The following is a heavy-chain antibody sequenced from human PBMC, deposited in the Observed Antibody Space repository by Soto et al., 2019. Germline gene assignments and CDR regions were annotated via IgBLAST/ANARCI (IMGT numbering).Heavy chain of an antibody. CDR1: GGTFSSYA. J-gene: IGHJ6*02. Sequence: QVQLVQSGAEVKKPGSSVKVSCKASGGTFSSYAINWVRQAPGQGLEWMGGIIRIFGTPDYAQRFQGRVTITADESTSTAYMELSSLSSEDTAVYYCARQGSNEYYYYGMDVWGQGTKVTVSS. CDR2: IIRIFGTP. D-gene: IGHD3-10*01. CDR3: ARQGSNEYYYYGMDV. V-gene: IGHV1-69*12.